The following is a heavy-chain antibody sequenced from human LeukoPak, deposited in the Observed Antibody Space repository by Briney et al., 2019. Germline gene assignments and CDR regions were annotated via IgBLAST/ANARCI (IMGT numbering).Heavy chain of an antibody. D-gene: IGHD6-13*01. Sequence: PSETLSLTCAVYGGSFSGYYWSWIRQPPGKGLEWIGYIYYSGSTNYNPSLKSRVTISVDTSKNQFSLKLSSVTAADTAVYYCALGSSSWYGYFQHWGQGTLVTVSS. CDR2: IYYSGST. V-gene: IGHV4-59*01. CDR1: GGSFSGYY. CDR3: ALGSSSWYGYFQH. J-gene: IGHJ1*01.